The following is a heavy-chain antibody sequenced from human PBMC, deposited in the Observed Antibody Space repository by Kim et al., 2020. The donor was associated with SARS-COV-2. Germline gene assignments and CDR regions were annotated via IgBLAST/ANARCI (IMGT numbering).Heavy chain of an antibody. CDR1: GFTFSSYS. J-gene: IGHJ6*02. CDR3: ARAGSYYDILTGYYDHYGMDV. V-gene: IGHV3-21*01. CDR2: ISSSSSYI. Sequence: GGSLRLSCAASGFTFSSYSMNWVRQAPGKGLEWVSSISSSSSYIYYADSVKGRFTIPRDNAKNSLYLQMNSLRAEDTAVYYCARAGSYYDILTGYYDHYGMDVWGQGTTVTVSS. D-gene: IGHD3-9*01.